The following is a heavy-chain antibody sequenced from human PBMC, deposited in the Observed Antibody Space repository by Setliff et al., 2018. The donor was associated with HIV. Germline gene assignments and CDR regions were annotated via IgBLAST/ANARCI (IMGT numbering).Heavy chain of an antibody. CDR1: GFTFSNAW. Sequence: GGSLRLSCAASGFTFSNAWMSWVRQAPGKGLEWVGRIKSKTDGGTTEYAAPVKGRFTISRDISKNTLYLQMNGLRAEDTAIYYCTRDSYFYDGSDYHYRHFDDWGQGTLVTVSS. D-gene: IGHD3-22*01. V-gene: IGHV3-15*01. J-gene: IGHJ4*02. CDR2: IKSKTDGGTT. CDR3: TRDSYFYDGSDYHYRHFDD.